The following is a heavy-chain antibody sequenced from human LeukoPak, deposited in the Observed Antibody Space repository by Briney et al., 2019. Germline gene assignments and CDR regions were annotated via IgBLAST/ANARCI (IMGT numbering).Heavy chain of an antibody. CDR2: ISSSSPYI. J-gene: IGHJ4*02. Sequence: GGSLRLSCAASGFTFSSYSMNWVRQAPGKGLEWVASISSSSPYIYYTDSVKGRFTISRDNAKNSLYLQMNSLRAGDTAVYYCARLYSRVGPFDYWGQGTLVTVSS. CDR3: ARLYSRVGPFDY. CDR1: GFTFSSYS. D-gene: IGHD5-18*01. V-gene: IGHV3-21*01.